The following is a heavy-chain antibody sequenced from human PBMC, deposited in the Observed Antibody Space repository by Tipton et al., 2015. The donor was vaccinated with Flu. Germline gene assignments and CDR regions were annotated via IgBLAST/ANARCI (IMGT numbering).Heavy chain of an antibody. V-gene: IGHV4-59*11. Sequence: TLSLTCTVSGGSIRSHYWSWIRQPPGKGLEWIGYIYYSGSTSYNADLKSRATISVDTSTNQFSLKLSSVTAADTAVYYCAGPGIYRSHWGQGTLVTVSS. J-gene: IGHJ4*02. CDR2: IYYSGST. CDR3: AGPGIYRSH. CDR1: GGSIRSHY. D-gene: IGHD1-14*01.